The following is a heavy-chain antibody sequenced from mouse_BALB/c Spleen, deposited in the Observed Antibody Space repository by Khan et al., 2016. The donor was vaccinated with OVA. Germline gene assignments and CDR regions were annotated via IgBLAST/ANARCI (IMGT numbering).Heavy chain of an antibody. CDR2: INTETGEP. Sequence: QIQLVQSGPELKKPGETVKISCKASGYTFTDYSMHWVKQAPGKGLKWMGWINTETGEPTYADDFKGRFAFSLETSASTAYLQINNLKHEDTATYFWARNFLYYYGSSPFAYGGQGTLVTVSA. J-gene: IGHJ3*01. CDR1: GYTFTDYS. D-gene: IGHD1-1*01. CDR3: ARNFLYYYGSSPFAY. V-gene: IGHV9-2-1*01.